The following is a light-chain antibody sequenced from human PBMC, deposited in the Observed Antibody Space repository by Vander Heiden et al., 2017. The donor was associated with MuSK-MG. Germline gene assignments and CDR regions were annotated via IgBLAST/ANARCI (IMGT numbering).Light chain of an antibody. V-gene: IGLV6-57*03. CDR3: QSYDSSNRGV. J-gene: IGLJ3*02. CDR1: TASIASSD. CDR2: EYN. Sequence: NCMLTQPHSVSESPGTTLTISSTRSTASIASSDVQWYQQRTGSAPTTVIFEYNQRPSGAPARFSGSTYIASNSASLTISGRKTEDDADYYCQSYDSSNRGVFGGGTKLTVL.